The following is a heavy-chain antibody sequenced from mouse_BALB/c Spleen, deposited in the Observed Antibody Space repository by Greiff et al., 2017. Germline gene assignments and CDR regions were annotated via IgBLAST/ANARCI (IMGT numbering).Heavy chain of an antibody. CDR1: GYSITSGYY. Sequence: EVKLMESGPGLVKPSQSLSLTCSVTGYSITSGYYWNWIRQFPGNKLEWMGYISYDGSNNYNPSLKNRISITRDTSKNQFFLKLNSVTTEDTATYYCARRTGGYFDYWGQGTTLTVSS. CDR2: ISYDGSN. CDR3: ARRTGGYFDY. V-gene: IGHV3-6*02. J-gene: IGHJ2*01.